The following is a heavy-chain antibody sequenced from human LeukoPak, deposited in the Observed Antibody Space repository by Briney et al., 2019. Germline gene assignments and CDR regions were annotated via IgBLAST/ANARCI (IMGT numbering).Heavy chain of an antibody. J-gene: IGHJ4*02. D-gene: IGHD6-6*01. CDR1: GGSISSSSYY. V-gene: IGHV4-39*01. Sequence: PSETLSLTCTVSGGSISSSSYYWGWIRQPPGKGLEWIGSIYYSGSTYYNPSLKSRVTISVDTSKNQFSLKLSSVTAADTAVYYCARHGSSHRSLDYWGLGTLVTVSS. CDR2: IYYSGST. CDR3: ARHGSSHRSLDY.